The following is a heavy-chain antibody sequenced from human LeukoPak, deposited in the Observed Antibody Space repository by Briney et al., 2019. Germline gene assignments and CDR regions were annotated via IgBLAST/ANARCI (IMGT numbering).Heavy chain of an antibody. CDR3: ARGPVPAAGFAFDI. Sequence: GSLRLSCAASGFTFSGSGMNWVRQAPGKGLEWVSYISSSSSTIYYADSVKGRFTISRDNAKNSLYLQTNSLRAEDTAVYYCARGPVPAAGFAFDIWGQGTMVTVSS. CDR1: GFTFSGSG. D-gene: IGHD2-2*01. V-gene: IGHV3-48*01. J-gene: IGHJ3*02. CDR2: ISSSSSTI.